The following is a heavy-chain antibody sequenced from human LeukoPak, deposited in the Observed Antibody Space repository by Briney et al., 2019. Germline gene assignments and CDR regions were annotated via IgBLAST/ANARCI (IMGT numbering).Heavy chain of an antibody. Sequence: PGGSLRLSCAASGFTFSSYAMSWVRQAPGKGLEWVSAISGSGGSTYHADSVKGRFTISRDNSKNTLYLQMNSLRAEDTAVYYCAKTPNIVVVVAATPYYFDYWGQGTLVTVSS. CDR1: GFTFSSYA. V-gene: IGHV3-23*01. J-gene: IGHJ4*02. CDR2: ISGSGGST. D-gene: IGHD2-15*01. CDR3: AKTPNIVVVVAATPYYFDY.